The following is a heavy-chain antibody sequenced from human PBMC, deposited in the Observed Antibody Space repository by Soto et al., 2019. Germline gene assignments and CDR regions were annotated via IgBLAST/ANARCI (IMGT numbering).Heavy chain of an antibody. V-gene: IGHV4-30-2*01. D-gene: IGHD1-26*01. J-gene: IGHJ1*01. CDR3: ARLRSGSYYTTEYFQH. CDR1: GGSISSGGYS. CDR2: IYHSGST. Sequence: LSLTCAVSGGSISSGGYSWSWIRQPPGKGLEWIGYIYHSGSTYYNPSLKSRVTISVDRSKNQFSLKLSSVTAADTAVYYCARLRSGSYYTTEYFQHWGQGTLVTVSS.